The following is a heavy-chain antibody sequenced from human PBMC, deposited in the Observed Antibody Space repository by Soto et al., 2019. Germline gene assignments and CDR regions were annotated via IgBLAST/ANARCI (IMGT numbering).Heavy chain of an antibody. CDR3: ASQTPLFDY. Sequence: EVQLVESGGGLVQPGGSLRLSCEASGFTFSSYSMNWVRKAPGKGLEWVSYISSSSSTIYYADSVKGRFTISRDNAKNSLYLQMNSLRAEDTAVYYCASQTPLFDYWGQGTLVTVSS. CDR1: GFTFSSYS. V-gene: IGHV3-48*01. J-gene: IGHJ4*02. CDR2: ISSSSSTI.